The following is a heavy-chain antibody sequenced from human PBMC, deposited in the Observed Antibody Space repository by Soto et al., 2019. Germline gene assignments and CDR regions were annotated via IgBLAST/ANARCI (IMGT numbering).Heavy chain of an antibody. CDR1: GYSFTSYW. J-gene: IGHJ6*02. V-gene: IGHV5-51*01. CDR3: AKGAGYDCWSGYYKQYYGMDV. Sequence: GESLKISCKGSGYSFTSYWIGWVRQMPGKGLEWMGIIYPGDSDTRYSPSFQGQVTISADKSISTAYLQWSSLKASDTAMYYCAKGAGYDCWSGYYKQYYGMDVWGQGTTVTVSS. CDR2: IYPGDSDT. D-gene: IGHD3-3*01.